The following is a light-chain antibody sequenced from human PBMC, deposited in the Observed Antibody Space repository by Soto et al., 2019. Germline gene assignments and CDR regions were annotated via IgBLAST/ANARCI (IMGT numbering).Light chain of an antibody. J-gene: IGKJ1*01. CDR2: AAS. CDR1: QSISSY. Sequence: DIQMTQSPSSLSASVGEKVTITCRAIQSISSYLNWYQQKPGKAPKLLIYAASSLQSGVPSRFSGSGSGTDFTLTISSLQPEDFATYYCQQSYSAPRTFGQGTKVDIK. V-gene: IGKV1-39*01. CDR3: QQSYSAPRT.